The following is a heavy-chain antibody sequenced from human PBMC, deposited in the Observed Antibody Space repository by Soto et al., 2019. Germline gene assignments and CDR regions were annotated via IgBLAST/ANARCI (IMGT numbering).Heavy chain of an antibody. CDR3: ARDRYGDPLWGQDDFDY. J-gene: IGHJ4*02. Sequence: GGSLSLSCAASGFTFSSYAMSWVRPAPGKGLERVSTISDSGNSTHSADSVKGRFTISRDNSKNTLYLQMNSLRAQDTAVYYCARDRYGDPLWGQDDFDYWGQGTLVTVSS. CDR1: GFTFSSYA. V-gene: IGHV3-23*01. D-gene: IGHD4-17*01. CDR2: ISDSGNST.